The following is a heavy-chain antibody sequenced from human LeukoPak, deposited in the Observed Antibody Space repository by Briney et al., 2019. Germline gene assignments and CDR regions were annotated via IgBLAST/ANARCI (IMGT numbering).Heavy chain of an antibody. CDR2: INPNTGDT. Sequence: ASVKVSCKASGYTFIDYYMHWVRQAPGQGLEWMGWINPNTGDTNYAQKFQGRVTMTRDTSISTAYMELSRLRSDDTAVYYCARVAPLRLGELSFLRFWDYWGQGTLVTVSS. J-gene: IGHJ4*02. D-gene: IGHD3-16*02. CDR1: GYTFIDYY. V-gene: IGHV1-2*02. CDR3: ARVAPLRLGELSFLRFWDY.